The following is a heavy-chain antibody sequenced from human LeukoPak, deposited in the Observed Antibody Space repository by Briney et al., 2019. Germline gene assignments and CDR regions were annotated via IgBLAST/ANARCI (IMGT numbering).Heavy chain of an antibody. V-gene: IGHV3-7*01. CDR1: GFTFSSYW. Sequence: GGSLRLSCAASGFTFSSYWMSWVRQAPGKGLESVANIKQDGSEKYYVDSVKGRFTISRDNAKNSLYLQMNSLRAEDTAVYYCARDIAARQGFYYYYYMDVWGKRTTVTVSS. CDR2: IKQDGSEK. D-gene: IGHD6-6*01. CDR3: ARDIAARQGFYYYYYMDV. J-gene: IGHJ6*03.